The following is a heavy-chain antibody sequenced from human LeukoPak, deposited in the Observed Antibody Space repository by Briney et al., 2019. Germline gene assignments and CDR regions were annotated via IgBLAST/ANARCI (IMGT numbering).Heavy chain of an antibody. CDR2: INPNSGST. CDR1: GYTFTGYY. V-gene: IGHV1-2*02. CDR3: ARPRAGSSSLGY. Sequence: ASMKVSCKASGYTFTGYYMHWVRQAPGQGLEWMGWINPNSGSTNYAQKFQGRVTMTRDTSISTAYMELSRLRSDDTAVYYCARPRAGSSSLGYWGQGTLVTVSS. D-gene: IGHD6-6*01. J-gene: IGHJ4*02.